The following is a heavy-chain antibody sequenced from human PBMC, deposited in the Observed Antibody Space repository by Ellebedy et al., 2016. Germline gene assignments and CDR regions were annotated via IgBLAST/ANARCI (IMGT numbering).Heavy chain of an antibody. D-gene: IGHD5-18*01. CDR2: ISGSGGST. V-gene: IGHV3-23*01. CDR3: ARDGYAYATDV. CDR1: GFTLSSHA. J-gene: IGHJ6*02. Sequence: GESLKISCAAPGFTLSSHAMSWVRQAPGKGLEWVSAISGSGGSTYYADSVKGRFTISRDNAKDSLYLQMSSLRAQDTALYYCARDGYAYATDVWGQGTTVTVSS.